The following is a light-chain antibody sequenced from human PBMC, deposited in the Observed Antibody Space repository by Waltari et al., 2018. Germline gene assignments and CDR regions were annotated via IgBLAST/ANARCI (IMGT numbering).Light chain of an antibody. V-gene: IGKV3-15*01. J-gene: IGKJ1*01. CDR2: GAS. CDR3: QQYNNWPLS. Sequence: ETVMTQSPATLSVSPGESATLSCRASQSVSSNLAWYQQKPGQAPRLLIYGASTRATGIPARFSGSGSGTEFTLTISSLQSEDFAVYYCQQYNNWPLSFGQGTKVEIK. CDR1: QSVSSN.